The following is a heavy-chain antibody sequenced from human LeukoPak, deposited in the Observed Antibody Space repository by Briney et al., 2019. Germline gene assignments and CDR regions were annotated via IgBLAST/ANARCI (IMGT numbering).Heavy chain of an antibody. V-gene: IGHV3-74*01. CDR3: ARDVSSGWLLDLDY. D-gene: IGHD6-19*01. Sequence: GGSLRLSCAASGFTFSSYWMHWVRQAPGKGLVWVSRVNSDGSSTSYADSVKGRFTISRDNAKNTLYLQMNSLRAEDTAVYYCARDVSSGWLLDLDYWGQGTLVTVSS. CDR1: GFTFSSYW. J-gene: IGHJ4*02. CDR2: VNSDGSST.